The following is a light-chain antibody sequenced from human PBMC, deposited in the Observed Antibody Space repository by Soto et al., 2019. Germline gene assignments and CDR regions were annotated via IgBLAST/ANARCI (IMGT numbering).Light chain of an antibody. J-gene: IGKJ1*01. Sequence: DIQLTQSPSTLSASVVDRVTISFRASQTVNRWMAWYQQKPGKAPKLLIYDGSTLKSGVPSRFSGSASATEYTLTINSLQPDDFATYYCQHYYALPRTFGQGTKVDI. V-gene: IGKV1-5*01. CDR1: QTVNRW. CDR3: QHYYALPRT. CDR2: DGS.